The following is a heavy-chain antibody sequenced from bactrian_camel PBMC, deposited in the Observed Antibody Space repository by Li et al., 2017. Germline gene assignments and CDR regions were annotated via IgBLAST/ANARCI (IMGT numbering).Heavy chain of an antibody. J-gene: IGHJ4*01. D-gene: IGHD6*01. Sequence: HVQLVESGGGSVQAGGSLRLSCAFSGYTYSGHCMGWFRQAPGKEREGVAVIAGSGSPGYADSVKGRFTISQDPTKNAVYLQMDSLKPEDSAVYYCAATHLFLANNTWHWYGNWFKWSQGTQVTVSS. CDR1: GYTYSGHC. CDR3: AATHLFLANNTWHWYGNWFK. CDR2: IAGSGSP. V-gene: IGHV3S53*01.